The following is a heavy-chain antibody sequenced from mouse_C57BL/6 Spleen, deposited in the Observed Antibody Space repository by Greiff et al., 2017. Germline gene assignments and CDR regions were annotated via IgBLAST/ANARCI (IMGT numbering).Heavy chain of an antibody. CDR2: IYPGSGST. CDR3: ARWGTTVVPRDY. D-gene: IGHD1-1*01. Sequence: QVQLKQPGAELVKPGASVKMSCKASGYTFTSYWITWVKQRPGQGLEWIGDIYPGSGSTNYNEKFKSKATLTVDTSSSTAYMQLSSLTSEDSAVYYCARWGTTVVPRDYWGQGTTLTVSS. V-gene: IGHV1-55*01. J-gene: IGHJ2*01. CDR1: GYTFTSYW.